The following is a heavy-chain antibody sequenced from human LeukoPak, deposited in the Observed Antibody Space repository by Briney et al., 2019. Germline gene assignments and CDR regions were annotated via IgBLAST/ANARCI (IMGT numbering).Heavy chain of an antibody. CDR2: IYYSGST. V-gene: IGHV4-39*01. Sequence: SETLSLTCTVSGASFSSRTYYWGWIRPPPGKGLEWIGSIYYSGSTYYNPSLKSRVTMSVDTSKNQFSLKLSSVTAADTAVYYCARHAGGISATGTRPFDYWGQGTLVTVSS. CDR1: GASFSSRTYY. D-gene: IGHD6-13*01. J-gene: IGHJ4*02. CDR3: ARHAGGISATGTRPFDY.